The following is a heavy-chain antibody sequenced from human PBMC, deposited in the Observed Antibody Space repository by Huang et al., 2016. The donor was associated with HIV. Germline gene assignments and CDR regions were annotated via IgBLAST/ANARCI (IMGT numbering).Heavy chain of an antibody. J-gene: IGHJ3*01. V-gene: IGHV5-51*03. Sequence: EVQLVQSGAEVKKPGESLKISCTGSGYSFSIYWIAWVRQMPGNGLEWIGIILPFESKSTSSPSVEGHVSISVDKSINTVYLHWSSLKASDTAIYYCAKGRRAFDVWGQGTWVTVSS. CDR2: ILPFESKS. CDR1: GYSFSIYW. CDR3: AKGRRAFDV.